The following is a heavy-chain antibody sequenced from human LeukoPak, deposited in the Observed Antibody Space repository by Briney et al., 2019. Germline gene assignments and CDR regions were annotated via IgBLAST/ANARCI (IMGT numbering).Heavy chain of an antibody. D-gene: IGHD3-10*01. CDR2: IDHSGST. V-gene: IGHV4-34*01. Sequence: SQTLSPTCALYGGSFSGYYWSWIRQPPGKGMGWIGEIDHSGSTNYNTSLKSRLTISVDTSTNQFSLKLSSVTAADTAVYYCARGSRYYYGSGSSRHNWFDPWGQGTLVTVSS. CDR1: GGSFSGYY. J-gene: IGHJ5*02. CDR3: ARGSRYYYGSGSSRHNWFDP.